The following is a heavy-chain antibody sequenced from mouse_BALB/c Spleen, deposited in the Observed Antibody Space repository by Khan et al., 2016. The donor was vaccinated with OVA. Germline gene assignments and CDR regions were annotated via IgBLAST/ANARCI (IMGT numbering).Heavy chain of an antibody. CDR3: TRVYDRYDEGYWYFDV. CDR2: INSNGGTS. CDR1: GFTFSGYG. V-gene: IGHV5-6-3*01. J-gene: IGHJ1*01. Sequence: EVELVESGGGLVQPGGSLKLSCAASGFTFSGYGMSWVRQTPDKRLELVATINSNGGTSYYPDSVKGRFTISRDNAKNTLHLQMSSLKSEDTAMYYCTRVYDRYDEGYWYFDVWGAGTTVTVSS. D-gene: IGHD2-14*01.